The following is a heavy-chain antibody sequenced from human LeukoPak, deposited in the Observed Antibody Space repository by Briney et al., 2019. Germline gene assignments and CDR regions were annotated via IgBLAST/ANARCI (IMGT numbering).Heavy chain of an antibody. D-gene: IGHD2-21*02. Sequence: GGSLRLSCEASGFTFSYYSMNWVRQAPGEGLEWVSSISSSSSTIYYADSVKGRLTISRDNAKNSLYLQMNSLRDEDTAVYYCARDLRGDLTLDYWGQGTLVTVSS. J-gene: IGHJ4*02. V-gene: IGHV3-48*02. CDR3: ARDLRGDLTLDY. CDR2: ISSSSSTI. CDR1: GFTFSYYS.